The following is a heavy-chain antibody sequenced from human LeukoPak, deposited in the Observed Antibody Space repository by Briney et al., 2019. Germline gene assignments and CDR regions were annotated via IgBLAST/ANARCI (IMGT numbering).Heavy chain of an antibody. V-gene: IGHV3-30*02. CDR1: GFTFSSYS. CDR3: TKGLLS. J-gene: IGHJ5*02. Sequence: GGSLRLSCAASGFTFSSYSMNWVRQAPGKGLQWVAFISYDGSKKHCADSVQGRCTISRDNSKNTLSLQLNSLRADDTAVFYCTKGLLSWGQGTLLTVAA. CDR2: ISYDGSKK.